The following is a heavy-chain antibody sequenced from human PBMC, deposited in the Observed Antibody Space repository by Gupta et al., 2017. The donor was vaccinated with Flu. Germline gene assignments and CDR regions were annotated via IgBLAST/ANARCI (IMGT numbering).Heavy chain of an antibody. CDR2: IRRKAYGGTT. J-gene: IGHJ4*02. D-gene: IGHD3-10*01. CDR3: TRDGVDVMVRGVIDY. Sequence: RKGVEWVGFIRRKAYGGTTTNDASVKGRFTISRDDSKSIAYLQMNSLKTEDTAVYYCTRDGVDVMVRGVIDYWGQGTLVTVSS. V-gene: IGHV3-49*02.